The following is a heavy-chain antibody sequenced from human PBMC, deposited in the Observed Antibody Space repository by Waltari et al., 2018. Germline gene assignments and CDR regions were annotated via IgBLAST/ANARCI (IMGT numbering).Heavy chain of an antibody. CDR1: GFTFSSHA. Sequence: ELQLLEAGGGLVQPGGSLRLACGASGFTFSSHAMSWVRQGPGREFGWVSAFSGSCDIVFSAESVKGRFTVSRDNSNNTLFLEMNSLRAEHTAVYFCARDWRRSLEYLDCLLFALDYWGQGTLVTVSS. D-gene: IGHD3-9*01. J-gene: IGHJ4*02. CDR2: FSGSCDIV. V-gene: IGHV3-23*01. CDR3: ARDWRRSLEYLDCLLFALDY.